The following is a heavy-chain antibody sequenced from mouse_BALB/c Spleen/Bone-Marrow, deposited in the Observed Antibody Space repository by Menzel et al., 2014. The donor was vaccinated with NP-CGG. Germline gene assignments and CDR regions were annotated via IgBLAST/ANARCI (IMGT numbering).Heavy chain of an antibody. V-gene: IGHV5-6*02. J-gene: IGHJ2*01. Sequence: SGGDLVKPGGSLKLSCVASGFTFSSYGMSWVRQTPDKRLEWVATISSGGSSTYYPASVKGLFTISRDNAKSTLYLQMSSLNSEDTAMYYCTRRPLQANSYFDCWGQGTTLTVSS. CDR1: GFTFSSYG. CDR3: TRRPLQANSYFDC. CDR2: ISSGGSST. D-gene: IGHD3-2*02.